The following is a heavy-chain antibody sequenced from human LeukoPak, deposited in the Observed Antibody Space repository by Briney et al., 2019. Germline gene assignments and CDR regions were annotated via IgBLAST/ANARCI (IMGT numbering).Heavy chain of an antibody. Sequence: GGSLRLSCAASGFTFSSYSMNWVRQAPGKGLEWVSSISSSSSYIYYADSVKGRFTISRDNAKNSLYLQMNSLRAEDTAVYYCARVLRFLEWSRHDAFDIWGQGTMVTVSS. J-gene: IGHJ3*02. CDR2: ISSSSSYI. D-gene: IGHD3-3*01. CDR1: GFTFSSYS. V-gene: IGHV3-21*01. CDR3: ARVLRFLEWSRHDAFDI.